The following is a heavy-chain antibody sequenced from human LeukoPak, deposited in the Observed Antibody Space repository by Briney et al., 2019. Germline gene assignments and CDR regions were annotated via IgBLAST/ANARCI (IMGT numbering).Heavy chain of an antibody. D-gene: IGHD6-19*01. J-gene: IGHJ6*03. Sequence: SETLSLTCTVSGDSISSSSYYWGWIRQPPGKGLEWIGSIFHSGSTYYNPSLKSRVTISVDTSKNQFSLKLTSVTAADTAVYYCARNIAVAGRGDYMDVWGKGTTVTISS. V-gene: IGHV4-39*01. CDR3: ARNIAVAGRGDYMDV. CDR2: IFHSGST. CDR1: GDSISSSSYY.